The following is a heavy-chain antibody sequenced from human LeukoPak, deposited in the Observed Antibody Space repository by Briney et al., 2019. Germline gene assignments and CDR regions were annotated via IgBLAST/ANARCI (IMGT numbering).Heavy chain of an antibody. CDR2: IYTSGST. J-gene: IGHJ4*02. D-gene: IGHD4-11*01. V-gene: IGHV4-4*07. CDR3: ARDGDYTLGLNYFDY. CDR1: GGSISSYY. Sequence: SETLSLTCTVSGGSISSYYWSWIRQPAGKGLEWIGRIYTSGSTNYNPSLKSRVTMSVDTSKNQFSLKLSSVTAADTAVYYCARDGDYTLGLNYFDYWGQGTLVTVSS.